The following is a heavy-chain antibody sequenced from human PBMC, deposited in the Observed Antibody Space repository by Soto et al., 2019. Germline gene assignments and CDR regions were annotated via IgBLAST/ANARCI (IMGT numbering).Heavy chain of an antibody. Sequence: GGSLRLSCAASGFTFSSYGMHWVRQAPGKGLEWVAVISYDGSNKYYADSVKGRFTISRDNSKNTLYLQMNSLRAEDTAVYYCAKDKSYSSGFSHAFDIWGQGTMVTVSS. D-gene: IGHD6-19*01. CDR3: AKDKSYSSGFSHAFDI. J-gene: IGHJ3*02. V-gene: IGHV3-30*18. CDR2: ISYDGSNK. CDR1: GFTFSSYG.